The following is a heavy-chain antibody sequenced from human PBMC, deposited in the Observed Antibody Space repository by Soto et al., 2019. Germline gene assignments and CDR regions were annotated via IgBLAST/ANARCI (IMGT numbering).Heavy chain of an antibody. Sequence: GGSLRLSCAASGFTFSSYAMSWVRQAPGKGLEWVSTISGSGVRTYYADSVKGRFTISRDNSKNTLDLQMNSLRAEDTAIYYCAKDHAREQFVRGENWFDSWGQGTLVTVSS. J-gene: IGHJ5*01. CDR2: ISGSGVRT. CDR1: GFTFSSYA. D-gene: IGHD6-6*01. V-gene: IGHV3-23*01. CDR3: AKDHAREQFVRGENWFDS.